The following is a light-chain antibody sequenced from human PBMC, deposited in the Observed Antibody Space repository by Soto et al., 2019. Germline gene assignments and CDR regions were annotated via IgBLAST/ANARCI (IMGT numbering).Light chain of an antibody. CDR1: QTVDTW. V-gene: IGKV1-5*03. J-gene: IGKJ1*01. CDR2: RAS. CDR3: QQYHNYPRT. Sequence: DIQMTQFPSTLPASVGDTVTITCRASQTVDTWLAWYQQKPGKVPSLLIYRASSLESGVPSRFSGSGSGTEFTLNIRSLQPDDFAAYYCQQYHNYPRTFGQGTKVEVK.